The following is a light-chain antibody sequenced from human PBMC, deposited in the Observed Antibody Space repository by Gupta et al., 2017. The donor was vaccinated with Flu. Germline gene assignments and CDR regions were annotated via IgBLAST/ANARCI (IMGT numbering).Light chain of an antibody. CDR1: SGINVGTYR. Sequence: CTLRSGINVGTYRIYWYQQKPGSPPQYLLRYKSDSDKRQGCGVPSRFSGSKAASANAGILLISGLQSEDEADYYCVIWHSSAWVFGGGTKLTVL. CDR3: VIWHSSAWV. J-gene: IGLJ3*02. CDR2: YKSDSDK. V-gene: IGLV5-45*01.